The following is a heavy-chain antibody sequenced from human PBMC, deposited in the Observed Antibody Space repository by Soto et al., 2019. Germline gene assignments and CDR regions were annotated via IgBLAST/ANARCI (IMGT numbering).Heavy chain of an antibody. CDR1: GYPFTGYY. CDR2: INPNSGAT. Sequence: GASVKVSCKASGYPFTGYYMHWVRQAPGQGLEWMGWINPNSGATNYAQKSQGRVTMTRDTSISTADMELSRLKSDDTAVYDCARFGPYYYGMDVWGQGTTVTVSS. J-gene: IGHJ6*02. V-gene: IGHV1-2*02. CDR3: ARFGPYYYGMDV. D-gene: IGHD3-10*01.